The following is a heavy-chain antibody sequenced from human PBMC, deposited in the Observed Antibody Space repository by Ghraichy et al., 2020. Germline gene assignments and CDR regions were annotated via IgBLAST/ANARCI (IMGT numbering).Heavy chain of an antibody. V-gene: IGHV3-30*04. CDR2: VSDDGSHK. J-gene: IGHJ4*02. Sequence: GGSLRLSCAASGFTFADFAMHWVRQAPGKGLEWVAAVSDDGSHKFHAVSVKGRVSISRDNSKNMLFLQMSSLKVEDSATYYCARTPARSLNSPCKYWCQGILVTISS. D-gene: IGHD2/OR15-2a*01. CDR3: ARTPARSLNSPCKY. CDR1: GFTFADFA.